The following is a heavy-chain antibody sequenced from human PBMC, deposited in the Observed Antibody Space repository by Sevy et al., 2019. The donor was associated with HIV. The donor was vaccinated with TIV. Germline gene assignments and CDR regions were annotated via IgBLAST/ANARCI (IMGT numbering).Heavy chain of an antibody. J-gene: IGHJ4*02. CDR2: IDPDGRRT. CDR1: GFPFSSYW. CDR3: AKDFDWPSGY. V-gene: IGHV3-74*01. Sequence: GGSLTLPCEASGFPFSSYWMHWARQVPGKGLVWVSRIDPDGRRTSYVDSVKGRFTISRDNAKNTLYLQMNSLRGEDTAVYYCAKDFDWPSGYWGQGTLVTVSS. D-gene: IGHD3-9*01.